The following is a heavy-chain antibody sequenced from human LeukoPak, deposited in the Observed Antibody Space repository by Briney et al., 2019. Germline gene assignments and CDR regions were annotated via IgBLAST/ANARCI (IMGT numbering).Heavy chain of an antibody. CDR2: ISSGSSYI. V-gene: IGHV3-21*01. CDR1: GFTLSRYS. CDR3: ARDTLLYADSPDAFDM. J-gene: IGHJ3*02. Sequence: GGSLRPSCAASGFTLSRYSMNGVRQAPGKGLEWVSSISSGSSYIYYADSVKGRFTISRDNAKNSLYLQMNSLRDEDTAVYYCARDTLLYADSPDAFDMWGQGTMVTVSS. D-gene: IGHD4-17*01.